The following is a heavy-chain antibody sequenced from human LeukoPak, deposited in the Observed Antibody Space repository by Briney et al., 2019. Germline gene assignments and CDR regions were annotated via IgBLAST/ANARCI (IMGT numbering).Heavy chain of an antibody. Sequence: AGSLRLSCAASGFTFSSYEMIWVRQAPGKGLEWVSYITSTGSGIYYADSVKGRVAISRDNAKNSLNLQMNSLRAEDTAVYYCARRTITAGFGFDYWGQGTLVSVAS. CDR2: ITSTGSGI. J-gene: IGHJ4*02. CDR3: ARRTITAGFGFDY. CDR1: GFTFSSYE. V-gene: IGHV3-48*03. D-gene: IGHD5-12*01.